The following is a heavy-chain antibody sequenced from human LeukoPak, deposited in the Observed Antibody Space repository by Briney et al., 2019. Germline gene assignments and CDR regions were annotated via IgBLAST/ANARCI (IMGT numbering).Heavy chain of an antibody. CDR2: IIPIFGTA. Sequence: ASVKVSCKASGGTFSGYAISWVRQAPGQGLEWMGGIIPIFGTANYAQKFQGRVTITTDESTSTAYMELSSLRSEDTAVYYCARVVPPFTFDCSSTSCYLDPWGQGALVTVSS. V-gene: IGHV1-69*05. D-gene: IGHD2-2*01. CDR3: ARVVPPFTFDCSSTSCYLDP. J-gene: IGHJ5*02. CDR1: GGTFSGYA.